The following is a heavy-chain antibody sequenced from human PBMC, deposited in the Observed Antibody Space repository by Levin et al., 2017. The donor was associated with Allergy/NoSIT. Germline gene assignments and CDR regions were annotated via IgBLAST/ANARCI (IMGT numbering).Heavy chain of an antibody. CDR1: GFSFSDYW. Sequence: PGGSLRLSCAASGFSFSDYWMHWVRQAPGKGLVWVSRIKGDESSTNYADSVKGRFTISRDNAKNTLYLQMDSLRVDDTAIYYCARGWLPGSYNLYWGQGTLVTVSS. J-gene: IGHJ4*02. D-gene: IGHD3-10*01. CDR3: ARGWLPGSYNLY. V-gene: IGHV3-74*01. CDR2: IKGDESST.